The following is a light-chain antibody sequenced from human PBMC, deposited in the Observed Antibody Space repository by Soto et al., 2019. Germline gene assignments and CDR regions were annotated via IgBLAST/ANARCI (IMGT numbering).Light chain of an antibody. CDR3: SSYTSSSTLYV. J-gene: IGLJ1*01. CDR2: EVS. CDR1: SSDVGGYNY. Sequence: QSALTQPASVSGSPGQSITISCTGTSSDVGGYNYVSWYQQYPGKAPKLMIYEVSNRPSGVSNRFSGSKSGNTASLTISGLQTEDEADYYCSSYTSSSTLYVFGPGTKLTVL. V-gene: IGLV2-14*01.